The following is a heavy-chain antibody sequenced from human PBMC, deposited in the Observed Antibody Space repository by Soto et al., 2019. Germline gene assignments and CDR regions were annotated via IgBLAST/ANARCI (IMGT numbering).Heavy chain of an antibody. CDR2: IYYSGST. CDR3: ARDGDSGSYEAY. Sequence: QVQLQESGPGLVKPSQTLSLTCTVSVGSISSGGYYWSWIRQHQGTGLEWIGYIYYSGSTYYNPSLKSRVTISVDTSKNQFSLKLSSVTAADTAVYYCARDGDSGSYEAYWGQGTLVTVSS. CDR1: VGSISSGGYY. V-gene: IGHV4-31*03. J-gene: IGHJ4*02. D-gene: IGHD1-26*01.